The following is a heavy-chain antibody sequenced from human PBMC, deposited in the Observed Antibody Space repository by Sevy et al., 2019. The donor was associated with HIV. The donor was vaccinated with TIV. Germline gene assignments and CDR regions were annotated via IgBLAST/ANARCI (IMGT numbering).Heavy chain of an antibody. J-gene: IGHJ6*02. CDR3: AKGQQLITQSGSYFYYGMNV. V-gene: IGHV3-9*01. Sequence: GGSLRLSCAASNLTFEDYAMHWVRRAPWKGLEWVTGISWNRADIGFAASGKGRFTISRDNAKSSVYLQINSLTPEDTGVYYCAKGQQLITQSGSYFYYGMNVWGQGTTVTVSS. D-gene: IGHD6-13*01. CDR1: NLTFEDYA. CDR2: ISWNRADI.